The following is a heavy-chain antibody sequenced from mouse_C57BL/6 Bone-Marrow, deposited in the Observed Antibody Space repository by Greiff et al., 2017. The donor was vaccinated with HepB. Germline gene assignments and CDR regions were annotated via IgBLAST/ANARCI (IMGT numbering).Heavy chain of an antibody. Sequence: EVQLVESGGGLVKPGGSLKLSCAASGFTFSSYAMSWVRQTPEKRLEWVATISDGGSYTYYPDNVKGRFTISRDNAKNNLYLQMSNLKSEDTSMYYSARAIPFLYAMDYWGQGTSVTVSS. CDR1: GFTFSSYA. CDR3: ARAIPFLYAMDY. D-gene: IGHD5-1-1*01. J-gene: IGHJ4*01. CDR2: ISDGGSYT. V-gene: IGHV5-4*01.